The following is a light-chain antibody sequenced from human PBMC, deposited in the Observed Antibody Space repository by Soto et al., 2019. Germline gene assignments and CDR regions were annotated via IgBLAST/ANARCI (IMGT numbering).Light chain of an antibody. CDR1: SSDVGSYNL. J-gene: IGLJ2*01. CDR3: SSYAGSSTVV. V-gene: IGLV2-23*02. CDR2: EVS. Sequence: QSVLTQPASVSGSPGQSITISCTGTSSDVGSYNLVSWYQQHPGKAPKLMIFEVSERPSGVSNRFSGSKSDNTASLTISGLQAEDEGDYYCSSYAGSSTVVFGGGTKVTVL.